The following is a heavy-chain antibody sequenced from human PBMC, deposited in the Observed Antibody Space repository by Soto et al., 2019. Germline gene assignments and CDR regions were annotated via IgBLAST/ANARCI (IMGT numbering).Heavy chain of an antibody. CDR3: ARHAAGSGRLRAFDY. CDR2: VYYSGTT. Sequence: SETQSLTCTVSDGSISFSSYYWGWIRQPPGKGLEWIGSVYYSGTTYYNPSLKSRVTISVDASKRQFSLKLSSVTAADTALYYCARHAAGSGRLRAFDYWGQGTLVTVSS. V-gene: IGHV4-39*01. CDR1: DGSISFSSYY. J-gene: IGHJ4*02. D-gene: IGHD3-10*01.